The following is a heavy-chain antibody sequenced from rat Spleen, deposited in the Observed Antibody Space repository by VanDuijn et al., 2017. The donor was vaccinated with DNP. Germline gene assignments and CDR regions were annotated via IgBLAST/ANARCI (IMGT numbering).Heavy chain of an antibody. D-gene: IGHD1-2*01. J-gene: IGHJ3*01. CDR3: ARHEDYSSYIYGFPY. CDR2: INTGGDIT. V-gene: IGHV5S13*01. Sequence: EVQLVESGGDLVQTGGSLKLSCEASGFTFSNHGMAWVRQAPTKGLEWVASINTGGDITYYRDSEKGRFTISRDNAKNTQYLQMDSLRSEDTATYYCARHEDYSSYIYGFPYWGQGTLVTVFS. CDR1: GFTFSNHG.